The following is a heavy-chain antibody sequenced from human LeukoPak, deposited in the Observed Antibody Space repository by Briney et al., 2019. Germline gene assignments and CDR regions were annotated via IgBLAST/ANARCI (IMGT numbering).Heavy chain of an antibody. D-gene: IGHD2-2*03. Sequence: SETLSLTCTVSGGSITSSSYYWGWIRQPPGKGLEWIGNIYNSGSTYNNPSLKSRVTISVDTSKNQFSLKLSSVTAADTAVYYCARGWMFDYWGQGTLVTVSS. CDR3: ARGWMFDY. V-gene: IGHV4-39*07. J-gene: IGHJ4*02. CDR1: GGSITSSSYY. CDR2: IYNSGST.